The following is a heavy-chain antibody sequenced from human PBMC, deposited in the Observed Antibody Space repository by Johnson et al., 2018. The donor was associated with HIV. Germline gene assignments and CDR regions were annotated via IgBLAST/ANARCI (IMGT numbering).Heavy chain of an antibody. J-gene: IGHJ3*02. CDR2: ISSNGGST. D-gene: IGHD4-23*01. CDR1: GFTFSSYA. V-gene: IGHV3-23*04. CDR3: AKDGPPYDGGNSGGAFDI. Sequence: VQLAESGGGLVQPGGSLRLSCAASGFTFSSYAMSWVRQAPGKGLEWVSAISSNGGSTYYANSVKGRFTISRDNSKNTLYLQMNSLRAEDTAVYYCAKDGPPYDGGNSGGAFDIWGQGTMVTVSS.